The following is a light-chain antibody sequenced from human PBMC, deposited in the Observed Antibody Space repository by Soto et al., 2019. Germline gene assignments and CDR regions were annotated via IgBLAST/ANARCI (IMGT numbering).Light chain of an antibody. Sequence: QSALTQPASVSGSPGQSITISCTGTSSDVGGYNFVSWYQQHPGNAHKLIIHEVLNRPSGVSTRFSGSKSGNTASLTISVLQAEDDAVYYCCSHSASIHWVFGGGTKLTVL. CDR2: EVL. V-gene: IGLV2-14*03. CDR3: CSHSASIHWV. CDR1: SSDVGGYNF. J-gene: IGLJ3*02.